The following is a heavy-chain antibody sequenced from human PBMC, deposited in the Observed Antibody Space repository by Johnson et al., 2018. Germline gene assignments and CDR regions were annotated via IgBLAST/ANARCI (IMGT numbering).Heavy chain of an antibody. CDR3: AKDLGGIVVVLSYHSYGMDV. Sequence: VQLVQSGGGLIQPGGSLRLSCAASGFTFSSYTMNWVRQAPGKGLELVSYISSSSSTIYYADSGKGRFTPSKDNAKNSLYLQINSLRVEDTAVYYCAKDLGGIVVVLSYHSYGMDVWGQGTTVTVSS. CDR2: ISSSSSTI. V-gene: IGHV3-48*01. J-gene: IGHJ6*02. CDR1: GFTFSSYT. D-gene: IGHD2-15*01.